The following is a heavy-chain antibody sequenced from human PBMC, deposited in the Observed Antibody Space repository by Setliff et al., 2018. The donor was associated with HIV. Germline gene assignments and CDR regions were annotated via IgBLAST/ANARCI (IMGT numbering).Heavy chain of an antibody. V-gene: IGHV4-4*02. D-gene: IGHD6-19*01. CDR3: ARVLSNGWSGGVDY. Sequence: SEILSLTCAVSGGSISSSNWWSWVRQPPGKGLEWMGEIYHSGSTNYNPSLKSRFTISVDKSKNQYSLKLYSVTAADTAVNYCARVLSNGWSGGVDYWGQGTLVTVSS. CDR2: IYHSGST. CDR1: GGSISSSNW. J-gene: IGHJ4*02.